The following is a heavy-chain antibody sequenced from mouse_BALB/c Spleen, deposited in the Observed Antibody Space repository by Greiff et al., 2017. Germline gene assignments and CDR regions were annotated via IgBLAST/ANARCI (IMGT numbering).Heavy chain of an antibody. J-gene: IGHJ2*01. CDR3: ARGNGYDHFDY. D-gene: IGHD2-2*01. CDR2: IWSGGCT. V-gene: IGHV2-2*02. CDR1: GFSLTSYG. Sequence: QVQLQQSGPGLVQPSQSLSITCTVSGFSLTSYGVHWVRQSPGKGLEWLGVIWSGGCTDYNAAFISRLSISKDNSKSQVFFKMNSLQANDTAIYYCARGNGYDHFDYWGQGTTLTVSS.